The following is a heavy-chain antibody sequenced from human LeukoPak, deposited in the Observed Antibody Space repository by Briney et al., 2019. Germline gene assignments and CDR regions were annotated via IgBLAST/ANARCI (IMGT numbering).Heavy chain of an antibody. D-gene: IGHD3-22*01. CDR3: ARGRGYYDSSGYHPLRY. CDR1: GGSISSYY. Sequence: PSETLSLTCTVSGGSISSYYWSWIRQPPGKGLEWIGYIYYSGSTNYSPSLKSRVTISVDTSKNQFSLKLSSVTAADTAVYYCARGRGYYDSSGYHPLRYWGQGTLVTVSS. CDR2: IYYSGST. J-gene: IGHJ4*02. V-gene: IGHV4-59*12.